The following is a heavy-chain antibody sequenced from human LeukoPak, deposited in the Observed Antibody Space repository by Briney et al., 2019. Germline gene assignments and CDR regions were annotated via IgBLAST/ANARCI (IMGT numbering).Heavy chain of an antibody. CDR1: GGSISSSSYY. CDR2: IYYSGST. J-gene: IGHJ4*02. V-gene: IGHV4-39*07. Sequence: SETLSLTCTVSGGSISSSSYYWGWIRQPPGKGLEWIGSIYYSGSTYYNPSLKSRVTISVDTSKNQFSLKLSSVTAPDTAVYYCARDRGDYGDYYFDYWGQGTLVTVSS. CDR3: ARDRGDYGDYYFDY. D-gene: IGHD4-17*01.